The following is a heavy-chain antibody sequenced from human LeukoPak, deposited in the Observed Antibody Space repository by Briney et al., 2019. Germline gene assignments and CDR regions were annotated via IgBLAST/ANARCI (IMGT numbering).Heavy chain of an antibody. CDR1: GFTFSSYA. CDR3: ARDGEAGYSSGWYDY. V-gene: IGHV3-30*04. Sequence: PGGSLRLSCAASGFTFSSYAVHWVRQAPGKGLEWVAVISYDGSNKYYADSVKGRFTISRDNSKNTLYLQMNSLRAEDTAVYYCARDGEAGYSSGWYDYWGQGTLVTVSS. J-gene: IGHJ4*02. D-gene: IGHD6-19*01. CDR2: ISYDGSNK.